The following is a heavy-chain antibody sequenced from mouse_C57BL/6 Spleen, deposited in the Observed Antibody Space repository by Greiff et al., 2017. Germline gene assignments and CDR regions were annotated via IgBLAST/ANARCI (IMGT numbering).Heavy chain of an antibody. CDR1: GFTFSDYY. J-gene: IGHJ1*03. D-gene: IGHD4-1*01. V-gene: IGHV5-16*01. CDR3: ARGGAGKGYFDV. CDR2: INYDGSST. Sequence: VQLKESEGGLVQPGSSMKLSCTASGFTFSDYYMAWVRQVPEKGLEWVANINYDGSSTYYLDSLKSRFIISRDNAKNILYLQMSSLKSEDTATYYCARGGAGKGYFDVWGTGTTVTVSS.